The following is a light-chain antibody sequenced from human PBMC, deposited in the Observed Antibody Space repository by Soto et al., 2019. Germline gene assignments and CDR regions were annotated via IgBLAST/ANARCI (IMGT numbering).Light chain of an antibody. Sequence: QSVLTQPPSVSGAPGQRVTISCTGNSSNIGAGYDVHWYQQLPGTAPKLLIYANSNRPSGVPDRFSGSKSGTSASLAITSLQAEDEADYYCQSYDSSLSGSGVFGTGTKLTVL. CDR1: SSNIGAGYD. CDR3: QSYDSSLSGSGV. V-gene: IGLV1-40*01. J-gene: IGLJ1*01. CDR2: ANS.